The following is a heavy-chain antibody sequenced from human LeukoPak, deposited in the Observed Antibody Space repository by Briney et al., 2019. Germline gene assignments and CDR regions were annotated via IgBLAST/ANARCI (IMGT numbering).Heavy chain of an antibody. J-gene: IGHJ4*02. D-gene: IGHD2-21*02. CDR2: IYYSGST. V-gene: IGHV4-30-4*01. CDR3: AREGGGDSTLDY. Sequence: SETLSLTCTVSGGSISSGDYYWSWIRQPPGKGLEWIGYIYYSGSTYYSPSLKSRVTISVDTSKNQFSLKLSSVTAADTAVYYCAREGGGDSTLDYWGQGTLVTVSS. CDR1: GGSISSGDYY.